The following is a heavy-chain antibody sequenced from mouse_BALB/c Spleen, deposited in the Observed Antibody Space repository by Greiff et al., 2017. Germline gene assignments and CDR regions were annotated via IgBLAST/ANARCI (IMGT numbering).Heavy chain of an antibody. CDR3: GSRVYGNFYYIDY. CDR1: GYTFTSYY. CDR2: IYPGKVNT. J-gene: IGHJ2*01. Sequence: QVQLQQSGPELVKPAPSVRISCKASGYTFTSYYVHWVKQRPGQGLEWMGWIYPGKVNTKYTAKFTSKTTRTADKSSSTAYMLLSILTSEAAAVYFGGSRVYGNFYYIDYWGQGTTLTVSS. D-gene: IGHD2-1*01. V-gene: IGHV1S56*01.